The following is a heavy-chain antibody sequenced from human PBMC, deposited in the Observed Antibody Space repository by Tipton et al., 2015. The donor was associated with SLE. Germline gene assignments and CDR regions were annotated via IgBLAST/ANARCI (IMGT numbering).Heavy chain of an antibody. J-gene: IGHJ4*02. Sequence: GSLRLSCSVSGFTFGDYVMSWFRQAPGKGLEWVSSISSSSTYIYYADSVKGRFTMSRDDAKNSLYLQMNSLRAEDTAVYYCARYGSSGSDFDYWGQGTLVTVSS. CDR3: ARYGSSGSDFDY. CDR2: ISSSSTYI. D-gene: IGHD3-22*01. CDR1: GFTFGDYV. V-gene: IGHV3-21*01.